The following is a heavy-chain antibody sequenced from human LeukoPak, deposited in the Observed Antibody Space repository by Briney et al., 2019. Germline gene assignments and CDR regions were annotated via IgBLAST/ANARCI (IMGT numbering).Heavy chain of an antibody. CDR2: IIPIFGTA. J-gene: IGHJ3*02. CDR1: GGTFSSYA. V-gene: IGHV1-69*06. CDR3: ARDPDYYGSGSYYKNHDAFDI. D-gene: IGHD3-10*01. Sequence: GASVKVSCKASGGTFSSYAISWVRQAPGQGLEWMGGIIPIFGTANYAQKFQGRVTITADKSTSTAYMELSSLRSEDTAVYYCARDPDYYGSGSYYKNHDAFDIWGQGTMVTVSS.